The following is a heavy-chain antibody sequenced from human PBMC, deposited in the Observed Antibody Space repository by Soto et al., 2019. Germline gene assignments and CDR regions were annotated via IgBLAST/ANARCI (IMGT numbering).Heavy chain of an antibody. V-gene: IGHV3-30*18. CDR1: GFTFSSYG. Sequence: QVQLVESGGGVVQPGRSLRLSCAASGFTFSSYGMHWVRQAPGKGLEWVAVISYDGINKYYTDSVKGRLTISRDNSKNTLFLQMNSLRADDTAVYYCAKDLRTPGPFYYDSSGYLPRDSWGQRTLVTVSS. D-gene: IGHD3-22*01. J-gene: IGHJ4*02. CDR2: ISYDGINK. CDR3: AKDLRTPGPFYYDSSGYLPRDS.